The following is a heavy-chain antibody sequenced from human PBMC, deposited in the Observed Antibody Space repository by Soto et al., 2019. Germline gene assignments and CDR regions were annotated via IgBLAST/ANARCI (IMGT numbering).Heavy chain of an antibody. J-gene: IGHJ6*02. CDR1: GGTFSSYA. CDR3: ARIKYDFWSGSTKEYYYYGMDV. Sequence: ASVKVSCKASGGTFSSYAISWVRQAPGQGLEWMGGIIPIFGTANDAQKFQGRVTITADESTSTAYMELSSLRSEDTAVYYCARIKYDFWSGSTKEYYYYGMDVWGQGTTVTISS. D-gene: IGHD3-3*01. CDR2: IIPIFGTA. V-gene: IGHV1-69*13.